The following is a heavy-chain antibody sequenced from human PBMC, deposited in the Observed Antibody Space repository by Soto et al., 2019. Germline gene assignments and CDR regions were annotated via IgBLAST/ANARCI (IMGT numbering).Heavy chain of an antibody. D-gene: IGHD1-26*01. CDR1: GFTFDDYA. CDR2: ISWNSGSI. Sequence: GGSLRLSCAASGFTFDDYAMHWVRQAPGKGLEWVSGISWNSGSIGYADSVKGRFTISRDNAKNSLYLQMNSLRAEDTALYYYAKGQVEGYYYMDVWGKGTTVTVSS. CDR3: AKGQVEGYYYMDV. J-gene: IGHJ6*03. V-gene: IGHV3-9*01.